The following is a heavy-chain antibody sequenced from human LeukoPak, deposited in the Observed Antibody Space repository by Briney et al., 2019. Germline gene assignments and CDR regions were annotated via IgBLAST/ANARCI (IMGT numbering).Heavy chain of an antibody. CDR3: AKVGTTVTTYYYYYMDV. D-gene: IGHD4-17*01. CDR2: ISYSGGNT. J-gene: IGHJ6*03. V-gene: IGHV3-23*01. CDR1: VFTFSSYA. Sequence: GGSLRLSCAASVFTFSSYAMSWVRQAPGKGLEWVSSISYSGGNTYYADSVKGRFTISRDNSKNTLYLQMNSLRAEDTALYYCAKVGTTVTTYYYYYMDVWGKGTTVTVSS.